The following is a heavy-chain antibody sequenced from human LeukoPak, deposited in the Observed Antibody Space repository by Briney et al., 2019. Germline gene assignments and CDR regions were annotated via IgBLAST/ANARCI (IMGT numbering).Heavy chain of an antibody. V-gene: IGHV4-61*02. Sequence: SETLSLTCTVSGGSISSGSYYWSWIRQPAGKGLEWIGRIYTSGSTNYNPSLKSRVTISVDTSKNQFSLKLSSVTAADTAVYYCARSQLRFLEWLSFNWFDPWGQGTLVTVSS. CDR2: IYTSGST. CDR1: GGSISSGSYY. J-gene: IGHJ5*02. D-gene: IGHD3-3*01. CDR3: ARSQLRFLEWLSFNWFDP.